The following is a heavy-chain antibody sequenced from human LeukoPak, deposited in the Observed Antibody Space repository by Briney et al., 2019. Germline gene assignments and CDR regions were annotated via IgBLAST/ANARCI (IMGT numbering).Heavy chain of an antibody. D-gene: IGHD6-19*01. Sequence: SETLSLTCTVSGGSISSSSYYWGWIRQPPGKGLEWIGSIYYSGSTYYNPSLKSRVTISVDTSKNQFSLKLSSVTAADTAVYYCARLVVGSSVIWGQGTLVTVSS. CDR3: ARLVVGSSVI. J-gene: IGHJ4*02. CDR2: IYYSGST. CDR1: GGSISSSSYY. V-gene: IGHV4-39*01.